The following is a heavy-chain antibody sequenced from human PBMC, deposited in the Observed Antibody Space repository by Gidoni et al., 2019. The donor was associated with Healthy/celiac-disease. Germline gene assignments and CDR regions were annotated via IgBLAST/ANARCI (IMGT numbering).Heavy chain of an antibody. V-gene: IGHV4-59*01. CDR2: IYYRGST. J-gene: IGHJ6*02. Sequence: QVQLQESGPGLVKPSETLSLTCTVSGGPISSSYWSWIRQPPGKGLEWIGYIYYRGSTNYNPSLKSGVTISVDTSKNQFSLKLSSVTAADTAVYYCARVVATIRERYYYYGMDVWGQGTTVTVSS. CDR3: ARVVATIRERYYYYGMDV. D-gene: IGHD5-12*01. CDR1: GGPISSSY.